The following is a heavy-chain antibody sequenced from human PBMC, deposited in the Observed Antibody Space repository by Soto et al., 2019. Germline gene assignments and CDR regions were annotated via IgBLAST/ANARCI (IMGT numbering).Heavy chain of an antibody. V-gene: IGHV3-74*01. CDR2: ISSGGTYT. J-gene: IGHJ5*02. D-gene: IGHD2-15*01. CDR1: GFTLSTYW. Sequence: PVGSLIFSCAASGFTLSTYWMHWVRQVPGKGLVWVSRISSGGTYTNYADSVKGRFTISRDSARNTLFLQMNYLTGEDTAVYYCARTFVDGMAGFGPWGQGTLVTVSS. CDR3: ARTFVDGMAGFGP.